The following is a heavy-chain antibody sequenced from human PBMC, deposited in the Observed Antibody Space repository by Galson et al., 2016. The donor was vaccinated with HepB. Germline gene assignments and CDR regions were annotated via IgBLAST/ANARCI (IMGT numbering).Heavy chain of an antibody. J-gene: IGHJ3*01. CDR3: ARADLQWEPAGFDL. D-gene: IGHD1-26*01. V-gene: IGHV3-21*01. CDR1: GFIFSSYV. Sequence: SLRLSCAASGFIFSSYVMHWVRQAPGKGLEWVASISSGSSYIYYADSLKGRFTISRDDASDSLYLQMSSLTVEDTAIYYCARADLQWEPAGFDLWGPGTLVTVSS. CDR2: ISSGSSYI.